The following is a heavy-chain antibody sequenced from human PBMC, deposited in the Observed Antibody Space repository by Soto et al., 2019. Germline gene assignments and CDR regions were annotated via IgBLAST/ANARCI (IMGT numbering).Heavy chain of an antibody. Sequence: QLQLHQSGSGLVKASQTLSLTCTLSGASITYGGYSWSLIRQPPCKDLEWLGYISHLESTFYNPSFQSRLTLSIDRSKNQFSLKLASMTAADTAVYYCARGGGYDPFDYWGQGTLVTVAS. J-gene: IGHJ4*02. CDR1: GASITYGGYS. V-gene: IGHV4-30-2*01. CDR2: ISHLEST. CDR3: ARGGGYDPFDY. D-gene: IGHD5-12*01.